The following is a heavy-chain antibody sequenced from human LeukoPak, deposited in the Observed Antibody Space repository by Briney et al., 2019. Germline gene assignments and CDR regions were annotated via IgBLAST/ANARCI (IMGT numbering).Heavy chain of an antibody. CDR2: IKPDGSEK. CDR1: GFTFSTYW. D-gene: IGHD1-26*01. J-gene: IGHJ4*02. CDR3: LRSGGY. V-gene: IGHV3-7*01. Sequence: GGSLRLSCAASGFTFSTYWMNWVRQAPGKGLEWVANIKPDGSEKYFVDSVKGRFTITRDNAKNSLYLQMNSLRAEDTAVYYCLRSGGYWGQGTPVTVSS.